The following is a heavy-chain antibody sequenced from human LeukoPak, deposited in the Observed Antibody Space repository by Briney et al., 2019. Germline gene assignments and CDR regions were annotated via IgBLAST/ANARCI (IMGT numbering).Heavy chain of an antibody. CDR2: ISGSGGST. Sequence: PGGSLRLSCAASGFTFSSYAMSWLRQAPGKGLEWVSAISGSGGSTYYADSVKGRFSISRDNSKNTLYLQMNSLRAEDTAVYYCAKVPLDKYGSYGSLPFRYYFDYWGQGTLVTVSS. CDR1: GFTFSSYA. D-gene: IGHD1-26*01. CDR3: AKVPLDKYGSYGSLPFRYYFDY. V-gene: IGHV3-23*01. J-gene: IGHJ4*02.